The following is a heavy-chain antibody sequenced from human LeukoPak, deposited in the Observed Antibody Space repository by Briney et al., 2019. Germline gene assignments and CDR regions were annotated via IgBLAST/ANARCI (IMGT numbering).Heavy chain of an antibody. V-gene: IGHV1-18*01. CDR3: ARDPPRFIPVRGVFPGPNWFDP. CDR1: GYTFTSYG. Sequence: GASVKVSCKASGYTFTSYGLTWVRQAPGQGLEWMGWTSPYNDNTNYIQSLQGRVTMTTDTSTSTAYMELRSLRSDDTAVYYCARDPPRFIPVRGVFPGPNWFDPWGQGTLVTVSS. CDR2: TSPYNDNT. D-gene: IGHD3-10*01. J-gene: IGHJ5*02.